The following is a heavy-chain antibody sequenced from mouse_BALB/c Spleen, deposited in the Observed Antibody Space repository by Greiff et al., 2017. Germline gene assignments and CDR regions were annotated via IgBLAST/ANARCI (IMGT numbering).Heavy chain of an antibody. J-gene: IGHJ4*01. V-gene: IGHV1-14*01. CDR1: GYTFTSYV. CDR3: ARGGDGYYRDYAMDY. D-gene: IGHD2-3*01. Sequence: VQLKESGPELVKPGASVKMSCKASGYTFTSYVMHWVKQKPGQGLEWIGYINPYNDGTKYNEKFKGKATLTSDKSSSTAYMELSSLTSEDSAVYYCARGGDGYYRDYAMDYWGQGTSVTVSS. CDR2: INPYNDGT.